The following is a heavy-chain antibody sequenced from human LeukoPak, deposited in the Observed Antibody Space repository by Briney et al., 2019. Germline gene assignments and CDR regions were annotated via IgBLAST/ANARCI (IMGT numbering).Heavy chain of an antibody. CDR1: GYTFTGYY. CDR2: INPNSGDT. CDR3: ARTGGSSNWFDP. V-gene: IGHV1-2*02. D-gene: IGHD2-15*01. Sequence: ASVKVSCKASGYTFTGYYMHWVRQAPGQGLEWMGWINPNSGDTNYAQKFQGRVSMTGDTSISTAYMELSRLRSDDTAVYYCARTGGSSNWFDPWGQGTLVTVSS. J-gene: IGHJ5*02.